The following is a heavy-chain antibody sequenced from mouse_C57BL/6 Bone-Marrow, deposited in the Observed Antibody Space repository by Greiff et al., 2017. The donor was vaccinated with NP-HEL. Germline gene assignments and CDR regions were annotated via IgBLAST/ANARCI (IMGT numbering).Heavy chain of an antibody. CDR2: IDPSDSYT. J-gene: IGHJ1*03. CDR3: ASLFYDYGYFDV. D-gene: IGHD2-4*01. Sequence: QVQLKQPGAELVMPGASVKLSCKASGYTFTSYWMHWVKQRPGQGLEWIGEIDPSDSYTNYNQKFKGKSTLTVDKSSSTAYMQLSSLTSEDSAVYYCASLFYDYGYFDVWGTGTTVTVSS. CDR1: GYTFTSYW. V-gene: IGHV1-69*01.